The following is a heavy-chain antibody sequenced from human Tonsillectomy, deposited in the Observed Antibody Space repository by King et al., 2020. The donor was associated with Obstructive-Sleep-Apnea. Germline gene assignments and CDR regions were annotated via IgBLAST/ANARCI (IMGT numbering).Heavy chain of an antibody. CDR1: GFTFSSYV. CDR2: ISYSGAST. Sequence: VQLVESGGGLVQPGGSLRLSCAASGFTFSSYVMSWVRQAPGKGLEWVSGISYSGASTYYADSVKGRFTISRDNSKNTLYLQMNSLRAEDTAVYYCAKEPDIRLYYFDSRGQGTLVTVSS. CDR3: AKEPDIRLYYFDS. V-gene: IGHV3-23*04. D-gene: IGHD1-14*01. J-gene: IGHJ4*02.